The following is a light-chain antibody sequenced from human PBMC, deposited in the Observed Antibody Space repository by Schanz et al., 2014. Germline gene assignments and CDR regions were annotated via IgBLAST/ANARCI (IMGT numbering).Light chain of an antibody. CDR1: QNIDSY. V-gene: IGKV1-39*01. Sequence: DIQMTQSPSSLSASIGDRVTITCRTSQNIDSYLNWYQQKPGKAPKVLIHSASILQRGVPSRFSGSGSGTDFTLTITSLQPEDFATYSCQQYSSDSPTFGQGTKVEVK. CDR3: QQYSSDSPT. J-gene: IGKJ1*01. CDR2: SAS.